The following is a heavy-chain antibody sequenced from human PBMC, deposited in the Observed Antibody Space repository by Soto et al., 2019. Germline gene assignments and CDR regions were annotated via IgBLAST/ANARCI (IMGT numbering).Heavy chain of an antibody. CDR1: GYSFTSYS. CDR2: INAANGKR. V-gene: IGHV1-3*01. D-gene: IGHD2-21*01. CDR3: ARYSADAFDI. J-gene: IGHJ3*02. Sequence: QVQLVQSGAEVKQPGASVSVSCKASGYSFTSYSIHWVRQAPGQRLEWMGWINAANGKRKYSQNFQGRVTVTTDTSASTAYMALSGLRSEDTAVYYCARYSADAFDIWGQGTMVTVSS.